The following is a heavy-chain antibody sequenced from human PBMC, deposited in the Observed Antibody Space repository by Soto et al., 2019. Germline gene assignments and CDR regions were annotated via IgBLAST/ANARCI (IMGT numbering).Heavy chain of an antibody. V-gene: IGHV3-30*03. J-gene: IGHJ5*02. CDR3: ARHVEDTGWNVALDP. Sequence: VQLVESGGGVVQPGRSQRLSCAASGFTFRTYGMHWVRQAPGQGLEWLAVISNDGSETYYADSVKGRFVISRDNSRNMLVLQMNSLRDEDTAMYYCARHVEDTGWNVALDPWGQGTLVTVSS. CDR2: ISNDGSET. D-gene: IGHD1-1*01. CDR1: GFTFRTYG.